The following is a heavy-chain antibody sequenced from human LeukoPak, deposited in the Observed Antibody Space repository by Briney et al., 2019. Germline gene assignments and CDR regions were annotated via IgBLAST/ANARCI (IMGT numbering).Heavy chain of an antibody. V-gene: IGHV1-46*01. Sequence: GASVKVSCKASGYSFTAYYIHWVRQAPGLGLEWMGIINPGGGGTNYAQRFQGRVTMTRDTSTSTVYMEFSSLRSEDTAVYYCARVRCSGGSCYSGGMDVWGQGTTVTVSS. CDR3: ARVRCSGGSCYSGGMDV. D-gene: IGHD2-15*01. CDR2: INPGGGGT. J-gene: IGHJ6*02. CDR1: GYSFTAYY.